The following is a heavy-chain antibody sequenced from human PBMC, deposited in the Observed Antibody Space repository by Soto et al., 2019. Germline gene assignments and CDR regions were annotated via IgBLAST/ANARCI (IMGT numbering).Heavy chain of an antibody. J-gene: IGHJ4*02. Sequence: SDTLSLTCTVSGGSISGSAYYWGWFRQPPGKGLEWIGSIYYRGSTYYNPSLKSRVTMSVDTAKNEFSLMLSSVTAADTAVYYCARRWFGAAQGIGYFDNWGQGTLVTVSS. CDR3: ARRWFGAAQGIGYFDN. D-gene: IGHD3-10*01. CDR1: GGSISGSAYY. V-gene: IGHV4-39*01. CDR2: IYYRGST.